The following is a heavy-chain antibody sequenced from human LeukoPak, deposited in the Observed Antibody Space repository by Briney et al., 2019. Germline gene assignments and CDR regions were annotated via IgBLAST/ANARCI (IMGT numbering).Heavy chain of an antibody. CDR3: ALGYYDSSGYDY. D-gene: IGHD3-22*01. CDR2: INPNSGGT. Sequence: ASVKVSCKASGYTFTGYYMHWVRQAPGQGLEWMGWINPNSGGTNYAQKFQGWVTMTRDTSISTAYMELSRLRSDDTAVYYCALGYYDSSGYDYWGQGTLVTVSS. CDR1: GYTFTGYY. V-gene: IGHV1-2*04. J-gene: IGHJ4*02.